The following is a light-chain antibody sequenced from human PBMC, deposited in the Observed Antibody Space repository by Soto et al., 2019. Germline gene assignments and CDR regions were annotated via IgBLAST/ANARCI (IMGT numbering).Light chain of an antibody. V-gene: IGKV3-20*01. Sequence: EIVLTQSPGTLSLSPGERATLSCRASQSVSSSSLSWYQQKPGQAPRLLIYDTSSRATDIPDRFSGSGSGTDFSITISRLEPEDFTVYYCQHYGTSMWTFGQGTTVEIK. CDR1: QSVSSSS. J-gene: IGKJ1*01. CDR2: DTS. CDR3: QHYGTSMWT.